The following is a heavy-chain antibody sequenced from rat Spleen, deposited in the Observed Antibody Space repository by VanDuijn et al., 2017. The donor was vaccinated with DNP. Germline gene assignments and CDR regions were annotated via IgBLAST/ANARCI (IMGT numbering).Heavy chain of an antibody. CDR1: GFSFRSNW. CDR2: ITPDGSTT. J-gene: IGHJ3*01. Sequence: EVQLVESGGGSVQPGSPLKLSCAASGFSFRSNWLNWIRQAPGKGLEWVASITPDGSTTYYPDTVKGRFMISKDDARNTGYLQMNNQRSEDTAMYYCSSGGPNMVQGNWFAYWGQGTLVTVSS. D-gene: IGHD1-11*01. V-gene: IGHV5-35*01. CDR3: SSGGPNMVQGNWFAY.